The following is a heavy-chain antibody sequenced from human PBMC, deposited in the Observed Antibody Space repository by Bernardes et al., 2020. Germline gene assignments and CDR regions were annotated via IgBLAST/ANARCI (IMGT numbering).Heavy chain of an antibody. CDR2: IGTAGDT. V-gene: IGHV3-13*01. J-gene: IGHJ3*02. Sequence: VGSLRLSCAASGFTFSSYDMHWVRQATGKGLEWVSVIGTAGDTYYPGSVKGRFTISRENAKNSLYLQMNSLRAGDTAVYYCARYPRLGDLGSDTLDIWGQGTMVTVSS. CDR1: GFTFSSYD. CDR3: ARYPRLGDLGSDTLDI. D-gene: IGHD3-16*01.